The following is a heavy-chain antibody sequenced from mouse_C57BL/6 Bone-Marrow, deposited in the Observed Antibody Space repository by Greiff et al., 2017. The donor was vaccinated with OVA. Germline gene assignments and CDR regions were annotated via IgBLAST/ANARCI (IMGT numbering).Heavy chain of an antibody. Sequence: DVKLQESGPGLVKPSQSLSLTCSVTGYSITSGYYWNWIRQFPGNNLEWMGYIRYDGSNNYNPSLKNRISITRDTSKNQFFLQLNSVTTEDTATYYCARDYYGSPWFAYWGQGTLVTVSA. D-gene: IGHD1-1*01. CDR1: GYSITSGYY. J-gene: IGHJ3*01. V-gene: IGHV3-6*01. CDR3: ARDYYGSPWFAY. CDR2: IRYDGSN.